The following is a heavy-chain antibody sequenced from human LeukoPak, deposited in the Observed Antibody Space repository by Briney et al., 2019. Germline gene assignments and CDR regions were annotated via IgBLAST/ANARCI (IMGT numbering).Heavy chain of an antibody. D-gene: IGHD5-18*01. CDR3: ARPRRGYSYGFFDN. Sequence: GGSLRLSCAASGFTVSSNYMSWVRQAPGKGLEWVSSISTTSTYIHYADSVKGRFTISRDNAKNSLYLQMNSLRAEDTAIYYCARPRRGYSYGFFDNWGQGTLVTVSS. V-gene: IGHV3-21*06. CDR2: ISTTSTYI. J-gene: IGHJ4*02. CDR1: GFTVSSNY.